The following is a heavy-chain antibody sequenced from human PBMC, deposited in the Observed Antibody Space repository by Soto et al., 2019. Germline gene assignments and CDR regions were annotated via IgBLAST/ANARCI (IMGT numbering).Heavy chain of an antibody. J-gene: IGHJ4*02. CDR1: GFTFSSYA. CDR3: ATPGAHIVVVPAAIGY. Sequence: EVQLLESGGGLVQPGGSLSLSCAASGFTFSSYAMSWVRQAPGKGLEWVSAISGSGGSTYYADSVKGRFTISRDNSKNTLYLQMNSLRAEDTAVYYCATPGAHIVVVPAAIGYWGQGTLVTVSS. CDR2: ISGSGGST. D-gene: IGHD2-2*01. V-gene: IGHV3-23*01.